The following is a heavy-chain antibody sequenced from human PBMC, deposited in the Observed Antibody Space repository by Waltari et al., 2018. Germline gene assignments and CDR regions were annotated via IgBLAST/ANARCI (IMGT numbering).Heavy chain of an antibody. D-gene: IGHD3-16*01. Sequence: EVQLVDSGGGLVQPGGSLRLPCAASGCPFDKTAMSWVRQAPGKGLEWVSSINGRGDDTYYADSVKGRFTISRDNSRSTAYLQMNSLRAEDTALYYCAKDPWGTRYFDYWGQGTPVTVSS. V-gene: IGHV3-23*04. CDR3: AKDPWGTRYFDY. J-gene: IGHJ4*02. CDR1: GCPFDKTA. CDR2: INGRGDDT.